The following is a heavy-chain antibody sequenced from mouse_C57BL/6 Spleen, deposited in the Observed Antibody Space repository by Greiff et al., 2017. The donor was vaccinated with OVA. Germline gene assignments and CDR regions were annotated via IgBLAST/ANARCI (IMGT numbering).Heavy chain of an antibody. CDR3: AIYFYGSTYWYFDD. Sequence: QVQLQQSDAELVKPGASVKISCKVSGHTFTDHTIHWMKQRPEQGLEWIGYIYPRDGSTKYNEKFKGKATLTADKSSSTAYMQLNSLTSEDSAVYFCAIYFYGSTYWYFDDWGTGTTVTVSS. CDR1: GHTFTDHT. J-gene: IGHJ1*03. CDR2: IYPRDGST. D-gene: IGHD1-1*01. V-gene: IGHV1-78*01.